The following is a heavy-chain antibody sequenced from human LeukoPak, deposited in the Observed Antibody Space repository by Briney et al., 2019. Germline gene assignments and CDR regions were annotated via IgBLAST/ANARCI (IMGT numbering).Heavy chain of an antibody. J-gene: IGHJ4*02. CDR2: ISYDGSNK. CDR1: GFTFSSYA. CDR3: AKARSVQGDY. Sequence: GRSLRLSCAASGFTFSSYAMHWVRQAPGKGLEWVAVISYDGSNKYYADSVKGRFTISRDNSKNTLYLQMNSLRAEDTAVYYCAKARSVQGDYWGQGTLVTVSS. V-gene: IGHV3-30*07. D-gene: IGHD3-16*01.